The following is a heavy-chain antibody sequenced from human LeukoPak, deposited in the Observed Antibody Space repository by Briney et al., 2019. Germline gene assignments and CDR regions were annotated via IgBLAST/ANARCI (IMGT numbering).Heavy chain of an antibody. CDR1: GFTFSSYA. CDR3: ARGHVGDGYNDYFDY. V-gene: IGHV3-30-3*01. J-gene: IGHJ4*02. Sequence: GGSLRLSCAASGFTFSSYAMHWVRQAPGKGLEWVAVISYDGSNKYYADSVKGRFTISRDNSKNTLYLQMNSLRAEDTAVYYCARGHVGDGYNDYFDYWGQGTLVTVSS. D-gene: IGHD5-24*01. CDR2: ISYDGSNK.